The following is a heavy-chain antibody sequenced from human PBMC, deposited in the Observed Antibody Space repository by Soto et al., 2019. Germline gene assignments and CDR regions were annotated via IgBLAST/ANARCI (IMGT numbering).Heavy chain of an antibody. D-gene: IGHD6-6*01. V-gene: IGHV4-31*03. CDR3: ARGHYRSSPNDY. J-gene: IGHJ4*02. CDR2: IYYSGST. Sequence: PSETLSLTCTVSGGSISSGGYYWSWIRQHPGKGLEWIGYIYYSGSTYYNPSLKSRVTISVDTSKNQFSLKLSSVTAADTAVYSCARGHYRSSPNDYWAQGTLVTVSS. CDR1: GGSISSGGYY.